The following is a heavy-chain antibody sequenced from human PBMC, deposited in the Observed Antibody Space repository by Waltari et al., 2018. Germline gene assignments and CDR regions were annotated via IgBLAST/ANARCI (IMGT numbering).Heavy chain of an antibody. J-gene: IGHJ4*02. CDR2: INPSGGST. CDR3: ASTGYSYGTFDY. V-gene: IGHV1-46*01. D-gene: IGHD5-18*01. Sequence: QVQLVQSGAEVKKPGASVKVSCKASGYTFTSYYMHWVRQAPGQGLEWMGIINPSGGSTSYAQKFQGRVTMTRDTSTSTVYMELSSLRSEDTAVYYCASTGYSYGTFDYWGQGTLVTVSS. CDR1: GYTFTSYY.